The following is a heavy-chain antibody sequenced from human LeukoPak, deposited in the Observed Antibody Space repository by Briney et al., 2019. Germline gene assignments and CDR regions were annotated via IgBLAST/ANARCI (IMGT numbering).Heavy chain of an antibody. J-gene: IGHJ4*02. Sequence: ASVKVSCKASGGTFSSYAISWVRQAPGQGLEWMGGIIPIFGTANYAQKFQGRVTITADESTSTAYMELSSLRSEDTAVYYCAREAPISDSGNYYKSLGYWGQGTLVTVSS. CDR2: IIPIFGTA. CDR3: AREAPISDSGNYYKSLGY. CDR1: GGTFSSYA. D-gene: IGHD3-10*01. V-gene: IGHV1-69*13.